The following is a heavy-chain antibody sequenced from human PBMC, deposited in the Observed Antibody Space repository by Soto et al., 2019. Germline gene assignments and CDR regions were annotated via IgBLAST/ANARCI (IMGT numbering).Heavy chain of an antibody. V-gene: IGHV1-2*04. CDR3: ARGCLTDQNYYYVDV. CDR1: GYTFTGYY. J-gene: IGHJ6*03. Sequence: ASVKVSCKASGYTFTGYYMHWVRQAPGQGLEWMGWINPNSGGTNYAQKFQGWVTMTRDTSISTAYMELSRLRSDDTAVYYCARGCLTDQNYYYVDVRGKGTTVTVSS. CDR2: INPNSGGT. D-gene: IGHD3-9*01.